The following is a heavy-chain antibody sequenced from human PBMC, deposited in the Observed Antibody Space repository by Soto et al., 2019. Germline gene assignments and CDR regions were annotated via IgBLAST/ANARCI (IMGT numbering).Heavy chain of an antibody. J-gene: IGHJ4*02. CDR3: ARVEQQLALLDY. V-gene: IGHV3-21*04. CDR1: GFTFSSYT. CDR2: ISSGSSYI. Sequence: GGSLRLSCAASGFTFSSYTMNWVRQAPGKGLEWISSISSGSSYIYYAGSVKGRFTISRDNAKNSMFLQMSSLRSEDTAVYYCARVEQQLALLDYWGQGTLVTVSS. D-gene: IGHD6-13*01.